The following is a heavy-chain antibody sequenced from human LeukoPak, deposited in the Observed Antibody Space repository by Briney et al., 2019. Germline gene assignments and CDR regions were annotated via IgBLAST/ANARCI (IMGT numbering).Heavy chain of an antibody. J-gene: IGHJ4*02. Sequence: PGGSLRLSCAASGFTFSSYSMNWVRQAPGKGLEWVSSISSSSSYIYYADSVKGRFTISRDNAKNSLYLQMNSLRAEDTAVYYCAKDRIVGTTRFLDYWGPGTLVTVSS. V-gene: IGHV3-21*01. CDR2: ISSSSSYI. CDR1: GFTFSSYS. CDR3: AKDRIVGTTRFLDY. D-gene: IGHD1-26*01.